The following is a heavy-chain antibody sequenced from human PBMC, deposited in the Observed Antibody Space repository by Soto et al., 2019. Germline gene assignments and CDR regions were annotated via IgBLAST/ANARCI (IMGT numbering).Heavy chain of an antibody. CDR3: ARERRTIAAAGPNWFDP. Sequence: GGSLRLSCAASGFTFSSYWMSWVRQAPGKGLEWVANIKQDGSEKYYVDSVKGRFTISRDNAKNSLYLQMNSLRAEDTAVYYCARERRTIAAAGPNWFDPWGQGTLVTVSS. CDR1: GFTFSSYW. V-gene: IGHV3-7*01. D-gene: IGHD6-13*01. CDR2: IKQDGSEK. J-gene: IGHJ5*02.